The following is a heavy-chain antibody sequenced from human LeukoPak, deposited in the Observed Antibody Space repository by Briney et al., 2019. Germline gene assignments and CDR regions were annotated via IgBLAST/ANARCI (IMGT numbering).Heavy chain of an antibody. J-gene: IGHJ3*02. CDR3: ARSTMIAPRGAFDI. D-gene: IGHD3-22*01. Sequence: GGSLRLSCAASGFTFSSYWMHWVRQAPGKGLEWVSSISSSRSYIYYADSVKGRFTISRDNAKKSLYLQMNSLRVEDTALYYCARSTMIAPRGAFDIWGQGTMVTVSS. CDR1: GFTFSSYW. V-gene: IGHV3-21*01. CDR2: ISSSRSYI.